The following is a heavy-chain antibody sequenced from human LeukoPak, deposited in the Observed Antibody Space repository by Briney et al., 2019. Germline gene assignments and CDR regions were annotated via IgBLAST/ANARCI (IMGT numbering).Heavy chain of an antibody. V-gene: IGHV3-30*04. CDR1: GFTFSSYA. CDR3: ARAPKGNDV. CDR2: ISYDGSNK. J-gene: IGHJ4*02. Sequence: GGSLRLSCAASGFTFSSYAMHWVRQAPSKGLEWVAVISYDGSNKYYADSVKGRFTISRDNSKNTLYLQMNSLRAEDTAVYCCARAPKGNDVWGQGTLVTVSS. D-gene: IGHD1-1*01.